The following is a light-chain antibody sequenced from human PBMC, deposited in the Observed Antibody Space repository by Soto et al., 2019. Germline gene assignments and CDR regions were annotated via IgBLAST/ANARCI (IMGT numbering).Light chain of an antibody. Sequence: IVLTQSPGTLSLSPGERATLSCRASQSVSSSYLAWYQQKPGQAPRLLIYGASSRATGIPDRFSGSGSGKDFTLTISRLEPEDFAVYYCQQYGSSRTFGQGTKVDIK. J-gene: IGKJ1*01. CDR2: GAS. V-gene: IGKV3-20*01. CDR3: QQYGSSRT. CDR1: QSVSSSY.